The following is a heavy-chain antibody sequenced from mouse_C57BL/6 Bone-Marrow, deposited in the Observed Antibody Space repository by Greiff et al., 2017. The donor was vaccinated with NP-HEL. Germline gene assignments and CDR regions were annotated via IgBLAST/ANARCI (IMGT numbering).Heavy chain of an antibody. J-gene: IGHJ2*01. D-gene: IGHD2-3*01. V-gene: IGHV1-52*01. Sequence: VQLQQPGAELVRPGSSVKLSCKASGYTFTSYWMHWVKQRPIQGLEWIGNIDPSDSETHSNQKFKDKATLTVDKSSSTAYMLLSSLTSEDSAVYYCSYEWFDYWGQGTTLTVSS. CDR3: SYEWFDY. CDR1: GYTFTSYW. CDR2: IDPSDSET.